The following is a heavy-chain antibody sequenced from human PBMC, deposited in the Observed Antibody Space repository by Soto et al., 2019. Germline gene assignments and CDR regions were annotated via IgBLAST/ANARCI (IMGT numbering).Heavy chain of an antibody. D-gene: IGHD5-18*01. CDR2: IYPGDSDA. Sequence: GESRKICSKGSGYSLADYCSGWVRQMPGKGLEWMGLIYPGDSDARYSPSFQGQVTMSVDESSSTAYLQWDSLKASDTAIYYCAADTARTYYFYAMDVWGQGTTVTVSS. V-gene: IGHV5-51*01. CDR3: AADTARTYYFYAMDV. CDR1: GYSLADYC. J-gene: IGHJ6*02.